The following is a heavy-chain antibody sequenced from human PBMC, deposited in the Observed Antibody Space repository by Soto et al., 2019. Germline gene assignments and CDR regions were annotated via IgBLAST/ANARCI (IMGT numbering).Heavy chain of an antibody. CDR2: IIPIFGTA. CDR3: ARVGYYYDSSGYLNY. Sequence: QVQLVQSGAEVKKPGSSVKVSCKASGCTFSSYAISWVRQAPGQELEWMGGIIPIFGTANYAQKFQGRVTITADESTSTAYMELSSLRSEDTAVYYGARVGYYYDSSGYLNYWGQGTLVTVSS. D-gene: IGHD3-22*01. CDR1: GCTFSSYA. V-gene: IGHV1-69*01. J-gene: IGHJ4*02.